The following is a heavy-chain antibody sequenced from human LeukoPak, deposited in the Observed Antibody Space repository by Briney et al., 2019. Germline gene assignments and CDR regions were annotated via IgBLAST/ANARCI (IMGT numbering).Heavy chain of an antibody. J-gene: IGHJ5*02. D-gene: IGHD4-17*01. CDR3: ARVTPMVYGDYVGWFDP. V-gene: IGHV4-30-2*01. CDR1: GGSISSGGYS. CDR2: IYHSGST. Sequence: SQTLSLTCAVSGGSISSGGYSWSWIRQPPGKGLEWIAYIYHSGSTYYNPSLKSRVTISVDRSKNQFSLKLSSVTAADTAVYYCARVTPMVYGDYVGWFDPWGQGILVTVSS.